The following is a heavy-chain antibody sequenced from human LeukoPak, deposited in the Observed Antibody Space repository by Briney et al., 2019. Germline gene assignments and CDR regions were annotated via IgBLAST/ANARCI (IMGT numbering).Heavy chain of an antibody. CDR3: ASLQGAVNAFDI. J-gene: IGHJ3*02. CDR1: GYTFTGYY. CDR2: INPNSGGT. Sequence: GASVEASCKASGYTFTGYYMHWVRQAPGQGLEWMGWINPNSGGTNYAQKFQGRVTMTRDTSISTAYMELSRLRSDDSAVYYCASLQGAVNAFDIWGQGTMVTVSS. V-gene: IGHV1-2*02. D-gene: IGHD4/OR15-4a*01.